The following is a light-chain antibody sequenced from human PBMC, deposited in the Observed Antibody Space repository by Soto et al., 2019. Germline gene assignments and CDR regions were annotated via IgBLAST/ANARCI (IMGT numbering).Light chain of an antibody. CDR2: GAS. CDR1: QRVGTN. J-gene: IGKJ1*01. CDR3: QHYYNWPRT. Sequence: EIVMTQSPATLSVSPGDRTTLSGMASQRVGTNLSWYQQKPCQAPRLLIYGASTRATGVPAKFSGSGSGTEFTLTISSLQSEDFAIYYCQHYYNWPRTFGQGTKVDIK. V-gene: IGKV3-15*01.